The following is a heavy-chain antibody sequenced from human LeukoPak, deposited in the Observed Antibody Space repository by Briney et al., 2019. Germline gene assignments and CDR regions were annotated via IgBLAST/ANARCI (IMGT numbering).Heavy chain of an antibody. CDR3: ARDSTVTTGGFDP. Sequence: PSETLSLTCTVSGGSISSGDYYWSWIRQPPGKGLEWIGDIYYGGSTYYNPSLKRRVTISVDTSKNQFSLKLSSVTAADTAVYYCARDSTVTTGGFDPWGRGTLVTVSS. CDR1: GGSISSGDYY. V-gene: IGHV4-30-4*08. CDR2: IYYGGST. J-gene: IGHJ5*02. D-gene: IGHD4-17*01.